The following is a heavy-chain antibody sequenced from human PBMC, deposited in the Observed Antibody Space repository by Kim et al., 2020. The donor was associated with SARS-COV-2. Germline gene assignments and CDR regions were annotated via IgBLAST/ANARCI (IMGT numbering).Heavy chain of an antibody. Sequence: SETLSLTCTVSGFSISSSSYYWGWIRQPPGKGLEWIGTIYYSGSTYYNPSLKSRVTISVDTSKNQFSLELSSVTAADTAVYYCASRTGSRPSAFSFDPWGQGTLVTVSS. V-gene: IGHV4-39*01. D-gene: IGHD2-15*01. J-gene: IGHJ5*02. CDR3: ASRTGSRPSAFSFDP. CDR1: GFSISSSSYY. CDR2: IYYSGST.